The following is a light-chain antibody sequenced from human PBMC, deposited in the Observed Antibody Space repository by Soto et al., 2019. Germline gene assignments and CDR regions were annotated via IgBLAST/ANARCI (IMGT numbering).Light chain of an antibody. CDR1: QSVSSS. J-gene: IGKJ1*01. CDR3: QQYGSSPPRT. Sequence: ETVMTQSPATLSVSPGERATLSRRASQSVSSSLAWYQQKPGQAPRLLIYGASTRATDVPDRFSGSGSGADFTLSISRLEPEDFAVYYCQQYGSSPPRTFGQGTKVDIK. V-gene: IGKV3-20*01. CDR2: GAS.